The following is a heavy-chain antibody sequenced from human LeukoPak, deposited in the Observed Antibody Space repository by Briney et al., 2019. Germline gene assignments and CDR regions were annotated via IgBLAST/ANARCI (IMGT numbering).Heavy chain of an antibody. V-gene: IGHV4-59*11. J-gene: IGHJ3*02. D-gene: IGHD3-22*01. CDR3: ARGYYYDSSGIVDAFDI. CDR2: IYYSGST. CDR1: GGSISSHY. Sequence: SETLSLTCTVTGGSISSHYWSWIRQPPGKGLEWIGYIYYSGSTNYNPSLMMRVTISVDTSKNQFSLKLSAVTAADTAVYYCARGYYYDSSGIVDAFDIWGQGTMVTVSS.